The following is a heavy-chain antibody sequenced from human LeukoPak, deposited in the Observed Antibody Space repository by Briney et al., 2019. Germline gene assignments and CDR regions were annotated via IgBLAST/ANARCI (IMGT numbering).Heavy chain of an antibody. CDR2: IIAIFGTA. D-gene: IGHD6-6*01. V-gene: IGHV1-69*06. J-gene: IGHJ4*02. Sequence: GASVNVSSKASGYTFTSYAISWVRQAPGQGREWMGGIIAIFGTANYAQKFQGRVTITADKSTSTAYMELSSLRSEDTAVYYCARDQYSSSSGLLGYWGQGTLVTVSS. CDR3: ARDQYSSSSGLLGY. CDR1: GYTFTSYA.